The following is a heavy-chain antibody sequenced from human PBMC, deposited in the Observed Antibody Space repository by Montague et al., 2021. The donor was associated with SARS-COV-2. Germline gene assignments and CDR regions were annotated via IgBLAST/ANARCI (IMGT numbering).Heavy chain of an antibody. D-gene: IGHD6-13*01. CDR3: AREQQLAPRGFGVDA. Sequence: SETLSLTCTVSDVPTSAHFWSWIRQSTGKGLEWIGYISYSGSTKYSPSLTSRVTISLGSSRKHLSLELRSVTAADTAVYYCAREQQLAPRGFGVDAWGQGTTVIVTS. J-gene: IGHJ6*02. V-gene: IGHV4-59*11. CDR1: DVPTSAHF. CDR2: ISYSGST.